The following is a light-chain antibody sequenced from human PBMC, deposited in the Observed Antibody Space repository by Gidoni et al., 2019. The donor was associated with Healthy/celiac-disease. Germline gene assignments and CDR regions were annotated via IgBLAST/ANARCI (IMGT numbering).Light chain of an antibody. V-gene: IGKV1-5*03. Sequence: DIHMTQSPSTLSASVGDRVTITCRASQSISSWLAAYQQTPGKAPKLLIYKASRLESGVPTRFSGDGSGTEISLTISDLQPDDFANYYSQHQTFGEGTKVEIK. CDR2: KAS. CDR3: QHQT. CDR1: QSISSW. J-gene: IGKJ4*02.